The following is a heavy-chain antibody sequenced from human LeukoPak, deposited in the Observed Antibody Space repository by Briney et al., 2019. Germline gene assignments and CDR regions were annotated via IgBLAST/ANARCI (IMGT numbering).Heavy chain of an antibody. CDR2: INPKSGGT. CDR3: ARDHMVSATSFSPPFFFFDL. D-gene: IGHD1-26*01. J-gene: IGHJ2*01. Sequence: ASVKVSCKTSGYTFTGHYIHWVRQAPGQGLEWMGWINPKSGGTDFAQNFQGRVTMTRDTSISTAYLDLSRLTSDDTAVYYCARDHMVSATSFSPPFFFFDLWGHGTLVTVSS. V-gene: IGHV1-2*02. CDR1: GYTFTGHY.